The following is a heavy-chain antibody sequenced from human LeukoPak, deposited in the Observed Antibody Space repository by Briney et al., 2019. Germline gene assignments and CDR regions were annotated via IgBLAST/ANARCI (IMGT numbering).Heavy chain of an antibody. D-gene: IGHD6-19*01. CDR3: AKASIAVAGVLDY. Sequence: PGGSLRLSCAASGFTFDDCAMHWVRQAPGKGLEWVSLISWDGGSAYYADSVKGRFTISRDNSKNSLYLQMNSLRAEDTALYYCAKASIAVAGVLDYWGQGTLVTVSS. V-gene: IGHV3-43D*04. CDR2: ISWDGGSA. CDR1: GFTFDDCA. J-gene: IGHJ4*02.